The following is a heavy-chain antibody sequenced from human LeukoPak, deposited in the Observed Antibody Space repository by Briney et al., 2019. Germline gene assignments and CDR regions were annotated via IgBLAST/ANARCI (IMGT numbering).Heavy chain of an antibody. Sequence: PSETLSLTCTVSGGSISSYYWSWIRQPPGKGLEWIGYVYSSVSTNYNPSLKSRVTISVDTSKNQFSLKLSSVTAADTAVYYCARGKGDYWGQGTLVTVSS. V-gene: IGHV4-59*01. CDR3: ARGKGDY. CDR1: GGSISSYY. CDR2: VYSSVST. J-gene: IGHJ4*02.